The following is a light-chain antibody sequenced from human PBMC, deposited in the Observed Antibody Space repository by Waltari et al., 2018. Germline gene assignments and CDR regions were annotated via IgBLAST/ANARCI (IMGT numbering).Light chain of an antibody. Sequence: DIVMTQSPDSLAVSLGERATIKCQSNQLVISSFNNKNYLTWFQQKAGEPPKLLIYWASTRESGVPDRFSGSGSGTDFTLTISGLQAEDVAVYYCQQYSATPPTFGQGTKVEIK. CDR2: WAS. J-gene: IGKJ1*01. V-gene: IGKV4-1*01. CDR1: QLVISSFNNKNY. CDR3: QQYSATPPT.